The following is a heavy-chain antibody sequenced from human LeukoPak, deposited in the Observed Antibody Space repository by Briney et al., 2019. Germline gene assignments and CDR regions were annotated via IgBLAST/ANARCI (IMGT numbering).Heavy chain of an antibody. V-gene: IGHV1-18*01. CDR1: GYTFTSYG. D-gene: IGHD3-22*01. Sequence: GASVKVSCKASGYTFTSYGISWVRQAPGQGLEWMGWISAYNGNTSYAQKLQGRVTMTTDTSTSTAYMELRSLRSDDTAVYYCAREGVDYYDTQRYYFDYWGQGTLVTVSS. J-gene: IGHJ4*02. CDR2: ISAYNGNT. CDR3: AREGVDYYDTQRYYFDY.